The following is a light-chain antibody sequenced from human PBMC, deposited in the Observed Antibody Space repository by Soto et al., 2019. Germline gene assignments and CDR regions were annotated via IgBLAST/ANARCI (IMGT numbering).Light chain of an antibody. CDR1: QSVSSN. V-gene: IGKV3-15*01. Sequence: ETVMTQSPATLSLSPGEGATLSCRASQSVSSNLAWYQHRPGQAPRLLIYGASPRATGIPARFSGSRSGPEFTLTINSLQSEDFAIYYCQRYNNWTLTFGGGTKVDIK. J-gene: IGKJ4*01. CDR2: GAS. CDR3: QRYNNWTLT.